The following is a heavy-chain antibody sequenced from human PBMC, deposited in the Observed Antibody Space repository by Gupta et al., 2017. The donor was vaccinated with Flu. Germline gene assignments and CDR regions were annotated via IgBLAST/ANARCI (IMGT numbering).Heavy chain of an antibody. J-gene: IGHJ4*02. CDR1: GGSISSSSYY. V-gene: IGHV4-39*01. CDR3: ARPGYCSSTSCSFDY. Sequence: QLQLQESGPGLVKPSETLSLTCTVSGGSISSSSYYWGWIRQPPGKGLEWIGSIYYSGSTYYNPSLKSRVTISVDTSKNQFSLKLSSVTAADTAVYFCARPGYCSSTSCSFDYWGQGTLVTVSS. D-gene: IGHD2-2*01. CDR2: IYYSGST.